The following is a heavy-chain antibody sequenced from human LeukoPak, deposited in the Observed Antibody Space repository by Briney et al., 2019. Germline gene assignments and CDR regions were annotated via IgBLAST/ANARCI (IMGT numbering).Heavy chain of an antibody. V-gene: IGHV4-59*08. J-gene: IGHJ3*02. D-gene: IGHD5-12*01. CDR3: VLGNSGYDRQGAFDI. Sequence: SETLSLTCTVSGGSINSYYWSWIRQPPGKGLEWIGYIYYSGSTYYNPSLKSRVTISVDTSKNQFSLKLSSVTAADTAVYYCVLGNSGYDRQGAFDIWGQGTMVTVSS. CDR2: IYYSGST. CDR1: GGSINSYY.